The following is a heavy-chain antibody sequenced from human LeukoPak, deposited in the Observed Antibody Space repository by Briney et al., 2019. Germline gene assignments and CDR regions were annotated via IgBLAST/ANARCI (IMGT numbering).Heavy chain of an antibody. CDR1: GFTFSSYW. V-gene: IGHV3-7*01. J-gene: IGHJ1*01. CDR3: ARSGVLEWLSIAEYLQH. D-gene: IGHD3-3*01. Sequence: GGSLRLSCAASGFTFSSYWMSWVRQAPGKGLEWVANIRQDGSEKYYVDSVKGRFTISRDNAKNSLYLQMNSLRAEDTAVYYCARSGVLEWLSIAEYLQHWGQGTLVTVSS. CDR2: IRQDGSEK.